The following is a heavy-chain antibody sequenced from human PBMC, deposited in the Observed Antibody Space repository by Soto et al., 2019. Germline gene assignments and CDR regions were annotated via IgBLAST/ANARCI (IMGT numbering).Heavy chain of an antibody. D-gene: IGHD6-13*01. Sequence: QVQLVESGGGVVQPGRSLRLSCAASGFTFSRNGMHWVRQAPGKGLEWVAVISHDGSDKYYADSVKGRFTISRDNSKNTLYMQINSLRAEDTAVYHCAKDRRGSWSFAYWGQGTLVTVSS. CDR1: GFTFSRNG. V-gene: IGHV3-30*18. CDR2: ISHDGSDK. CDR3: AKDRRGSWSFAY. J-gene: IGHJ4*02.